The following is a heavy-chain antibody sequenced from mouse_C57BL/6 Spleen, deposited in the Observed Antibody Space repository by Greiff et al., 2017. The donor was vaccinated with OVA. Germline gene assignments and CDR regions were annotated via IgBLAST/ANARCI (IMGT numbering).Heavy chain of an antibody. CDR3: ARHDYGNYVDY. CDR2: ISSGGSYT. J-gene: IGHJ2*01. CDR1: GFTFSSYG. Sequence: VHVKQSGGDLVKPGGSLKLSCASSGFTFSSYGMSWVRQTPDKRLEWVATISSGGSYTYYPDSVKGRFTISRDNAKNTLYLQMSSLKSEDTAMYYCARHDYGNYVDYWGQGTTLTVSS. V-gene: IGHV5-6*01. D-gene: IGHD2-1*01.